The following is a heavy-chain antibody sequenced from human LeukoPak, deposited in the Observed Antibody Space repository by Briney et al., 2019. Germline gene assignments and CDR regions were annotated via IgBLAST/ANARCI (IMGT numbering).Heavy chain of an antibody. Sequence: ASVTVSFKALGYTFTDHYFHWLRQAPGQGLEWMGWIHPGRGDTNYAQKFQGRVSLTRDTSISTACMELSRLTSDDTAVYYCARDHNWGPDYWGQGTLVSVSS. CDR1: GYTFTDHY. J-gene: IGHJ4*02. V-gene: IGHV1-2*02. D-gene: IGHD7-27*01. CDR2: IHPGRGDT. CDR3: ARDHNWGPDY.